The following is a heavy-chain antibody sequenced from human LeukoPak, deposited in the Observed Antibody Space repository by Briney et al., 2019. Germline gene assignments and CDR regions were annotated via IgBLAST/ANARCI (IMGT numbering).Heavy chain of an antibody. V-gene: IGHV3-64D*09. J-gene: IGHJ4*02. CDR1: RFTFSTPD. CDR2: ITSNGRDT. D-gene: IGHD4-17*01. CDR3: VKVDFGVYGF. Sequence: QPGGSLRLSCSASRFTFSTPDMRWVRQAPGKGLEYVSAITSNGRDTYYADSVKGGFTISRDNSKNMLYLQMSSLRPDDTAMYYCVKVDFGVYGFWGQGALVTVSS.